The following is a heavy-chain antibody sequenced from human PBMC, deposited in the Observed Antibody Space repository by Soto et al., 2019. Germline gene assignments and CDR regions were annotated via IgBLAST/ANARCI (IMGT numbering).Heavy chain of an antibody. CDR3: AKPYFDFWSGYYAAAKEGAFEI. Sequence: GASVKVSCKTSGYNFMNYGIAWVRQAPGQGLEWMGWISAYSGRTNSAQKFQGRVTMTIDTSTTTAYMELNNLRAEDAALYYCAKPYFDFWSGYYAAAKEGAFEIWGQGTVVTVSS. J-gene: IGHJ3*02. CDR2: ISAYSGRT. D-gene: IGHD3-3*01. CDR1: GYNFMNYG. V-gene: IGHV1-18*01.